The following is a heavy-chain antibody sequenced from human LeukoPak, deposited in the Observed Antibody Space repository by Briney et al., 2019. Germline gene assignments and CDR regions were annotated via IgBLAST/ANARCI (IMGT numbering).Heavy chain of an antibody. V-gene: IGHV4-34*01. CDR3: ARGGNSPYSSSWFFDY. Sequence: SETLSLTCAVYGGSFGGYYWSWIRQPPGKGLEWIGEINHSGSTNYNPSLKSRVTISVDTSKNQFSLKLSSVTAADTAVYYCARGGNSPYSSSWFFDYWGQGTLVTVSS. CDR2: INHSGST. J-gene: IGHJ4*02. D-gene: IGHD6-13*01. CDR1: GGSFGGYY.